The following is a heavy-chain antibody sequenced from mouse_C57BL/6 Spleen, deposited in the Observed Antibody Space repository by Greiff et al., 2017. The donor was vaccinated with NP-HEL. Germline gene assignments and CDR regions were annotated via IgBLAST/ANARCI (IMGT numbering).Heavy chain of an antibody. V-gene: IGHV1-42*01. D-gene: IGHD2-3*01. CDR2: INPSTGGT. CDR3: ARRDGYYHWYFDV. J-gene: IGHJ1*03. CDR1: GYSFTGYY. Sequence: VQLKQSGPELVKPGASVKISCKASGYSFTGYYMNWVKQSPEKSLEWIGEINPSTGGTTYNQKFKAKATLTVDKSSSTAYMQLKSLTSEDSAVYYCARRDGYYHWYFDVWGTGTTVTVSS.